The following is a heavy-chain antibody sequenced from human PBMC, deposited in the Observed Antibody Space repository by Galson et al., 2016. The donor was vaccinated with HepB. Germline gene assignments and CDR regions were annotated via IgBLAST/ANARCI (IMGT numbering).Heavy chain of an antibody. CDR1: GGTLSSYP. Sequence: SVKVSCKASGGTLSSYPISWVRQAPGQGLEWMGRIIPILGIANSAQRFQGRLALTADKSTTTAYMQLSNLTADDTAIYYCVQGSTAPAVWGKGTTVTVSS. CDR3: VQGSTAPAV. CDR2: IIPILGIA. V-gene: IGHV1-69*02. J-gene: IGHJ6*04. D-gene: IGHD1-26*01.